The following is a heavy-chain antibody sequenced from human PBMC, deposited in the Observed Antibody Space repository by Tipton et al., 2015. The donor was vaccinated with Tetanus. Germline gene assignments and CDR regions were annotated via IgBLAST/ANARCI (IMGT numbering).Heavy chain of an antibody. CDR2: IDPNSGGT. D-gene: IGHD3-22*01. V-gene: IGHV1-2*02. CDR1: GYTFTGYY. CDR3: ARDRGDYIYYGMDV. J-gene: IGHJ6*02. Sequence: QLVQSGAEVKKPGASVKVSCKASGYTFTGYYIYWVRQAPGQGLEWMGWIDPNSGGTVYAQKFQGRVPMTRDTSISTACMELRSLRSDDTAVYYCARDRGDYIYYGMDVWGPGTTVTVS.